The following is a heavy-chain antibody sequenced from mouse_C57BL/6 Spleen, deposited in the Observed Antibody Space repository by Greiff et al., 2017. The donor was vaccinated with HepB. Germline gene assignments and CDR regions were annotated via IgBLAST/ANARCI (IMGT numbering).Heavy chain of an antibody. CDR2: INPSSGYT. CDR3: ARDLYLRRGYFDY. V-gene: IGHV1-4*01. Sequence: VHLVESGAELARPGASVKMSCKASGYTFTSYTMHWVKQRPGPGLEWIGYINPSSGYTKYNQKFKDKATLTADKSSSTAYMQLSSLTSEDSAVYYCARDLYLRRGYFDYWGQGTTLTVSS. CDR1: GYTFTSYT. J-gene: IGHJ2*01. D-gene: IGHD2-12*01.